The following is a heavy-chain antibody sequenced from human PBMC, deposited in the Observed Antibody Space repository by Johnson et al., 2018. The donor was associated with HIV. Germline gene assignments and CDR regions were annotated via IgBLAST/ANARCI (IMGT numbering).Heavy chain of an antibody. J-gene: IGHJ3*02. V-gene: IGHV3-30*04. CDR1: GFTFSSYA. D-gene: IGHD4-23*01. CDR2: ISYDGSNK. CDR3: ARDPGDYGGRDAFDI. Sequence: QVQLVESGGGVVQPGRSLRLSCAASGFTFSSYAMHWVRQAPGKGLEWVAVISYDGSNKYYADSVKGRFTISRDNSKNTLYLQMNSLRAEDTAVYYCARDPGDYGGRDAFDIWGQGTMVTVSS.